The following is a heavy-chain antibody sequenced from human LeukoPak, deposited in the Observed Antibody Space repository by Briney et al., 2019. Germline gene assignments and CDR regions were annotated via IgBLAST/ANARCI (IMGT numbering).Heavy chain of an antibody. D-gene: IGHD3-16*01. CDR3: ARGGAPYV. V-gene: IGHV3-23*01. CDR1: GSTFSSYA. Sequence: PGGSLRLSCAASGSTFSSYAMSWVRQAPGKGLEWVSSIIVSGDSTYYTDSVKGRFTISRDNSKNTLHLQMNSLRAGDTAVYYCARGGAPYVWGQGALVTVSS. CDR2: IIVSGDST. J-gene: IGHJ4*02.